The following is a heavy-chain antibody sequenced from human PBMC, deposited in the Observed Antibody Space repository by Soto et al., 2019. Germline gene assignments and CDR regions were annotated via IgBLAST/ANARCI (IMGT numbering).Heavy chain of an antibody. CDR1: GFTFSSYG. Sequence: QVQLVESGGGVVQPGRSLRLSCAASGFTFSSYGMHWVRQAPGKGLEWVAVISYDGSNKYYADSVKGRFTISRDNSKNTLYLQMNSLRAEDTAVYSCAKEGAGEPFFDYWGQGTLVTVSS. CDR3: AKEGAGEPFFDY. V-gene: IGHV3-30*18. D-gene: IGHD3-10*01. CDR2: ISYDGSNK. J-gene: IGHJ4*02.